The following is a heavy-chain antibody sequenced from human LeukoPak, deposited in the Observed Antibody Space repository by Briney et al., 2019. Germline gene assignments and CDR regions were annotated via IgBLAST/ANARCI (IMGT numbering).Heavy chain of an antibody. Sequence: SVKVSCKASGGTFSSDAISWVRQAPGQGLEWMEGIIPIFGTANYAQKFQGRVTITTDESTSTAYMELSSLRSEDTAVYYCASSSNWNYIMAYWGQGTLVTVSS. J-gene: IGHJ4*02. CDR2: IIPIFGTA. CDR1: GGTFSSDA. D-gene: IGHD1-7*01. V-gene: IGHV1-69*05. CDR3: ASSSNWNYIMAY.